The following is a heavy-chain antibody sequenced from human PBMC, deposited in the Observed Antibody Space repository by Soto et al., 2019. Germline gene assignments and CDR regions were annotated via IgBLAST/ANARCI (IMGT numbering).Heavy chain of an antibody. V-gene: IGHV1-8*02. CDR1: GYNFINYG. CDR2: MNPNSGNT. J-gene: IGHJ6*02. CDR3: ARGLEAYDFWSGYYRGYYYYGMDV. Sequence: GASLKGSCKASGYNFINYGITWVRQATGQGLEWMGWMNPNSGNTGYAQKFQGRVTMTRNTSISTAYMELSSLRSEDTAVYYCARGLEAYDFWSGYYRGYYYYGMDVWGQGTTVTVSS. D-gene: IGHD3-3*01.